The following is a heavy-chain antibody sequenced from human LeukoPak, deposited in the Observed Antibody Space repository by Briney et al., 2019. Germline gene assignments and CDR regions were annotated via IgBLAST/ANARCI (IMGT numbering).Heavy chain of an antibody. CDR2: IYPGDSDI. Sequence: GESLMISCKGSGYTFTSYWIGWVRQMPGKGLEWMGIIYPGDSDIRYSPSFQGQVTISADKSISTAYLQWSSLKASDTAMYFCARRGVSGNYCRGAFDIWGQGTMVTVSS. CDR1: GYTFTSYW. J-gene: IGHJ3*02. CDR3: ARRGVSGNYCRGAFDI. V-gene: IGHV5-51*01. D-gene: IGHD1-26*01.